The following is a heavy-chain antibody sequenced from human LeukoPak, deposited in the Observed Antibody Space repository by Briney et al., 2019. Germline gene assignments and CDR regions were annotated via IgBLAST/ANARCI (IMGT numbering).Heavy chain of an antibody. Sequence: PGGSLRLSCAASGFTFSDYYMSWIRQAPGKGLEWVSYISSSGSTIYYADSVKGRLTISRDNAKNSLYLQMNSLRAEDTAVYYCARGAAYYYDSSGYYRLPGEGGFDYWGQGTLVTVSS. V-gene: IGHV3-11*04. CDR3: ARGAAYYYDSSGYYRLPGEGGFDY. J-gene: IGHJ4*02. D-gene: IGHD3-22*01. CDR2: ISSSGSTI. CDR1: GFTFSDYY.